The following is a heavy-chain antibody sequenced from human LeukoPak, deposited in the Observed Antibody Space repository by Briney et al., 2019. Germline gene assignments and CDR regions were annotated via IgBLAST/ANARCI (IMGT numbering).Heavy chain of an antibody. Sequence: GASVKVSCKASGYTFTGYYMHWVRQAPGQGLEWMGWINPNSGGTSYAQKFQGRVTMTRDTSISTAYMELSRLRSDDTAVYYCAREQQLVLDYYYYGMDVWGQGTTVTVSS. CDR1: GYTFTGYY. J-gene: IGHJ6*02. D-gene: IGHD6-13*01. CDR3: AREQQLVLDYYYYGMDV. CDR2: INPNSGGT. V-gene: IGHV1-2*02.